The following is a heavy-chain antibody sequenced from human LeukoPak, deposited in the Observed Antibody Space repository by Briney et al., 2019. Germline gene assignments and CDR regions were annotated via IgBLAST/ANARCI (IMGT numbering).Heavy chain of an antibody. CDR3: ARDRTTVTTLDY. D-gene: IGHD4-17*01. V-gene: IGHV3-21*01. CDR2: ISSSSSYI. Sequence: GGSLRLSCAASRFTFSTYTMNWVRQAPGKGLEWVSSISSSSSYIYYADSVKGRFTISRDNAKNSLYLQMNTLRAEDTAVSYCARDRTTVTTLDYWVQGTLVTVSS. CDR1: RFTFSTYT. J-gene: IGHJ4*02.